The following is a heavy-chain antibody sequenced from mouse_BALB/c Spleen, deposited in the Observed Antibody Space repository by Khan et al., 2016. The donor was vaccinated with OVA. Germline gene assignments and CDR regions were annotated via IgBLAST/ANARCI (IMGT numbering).Heavy chain of an antibody. Sequence: EVQLQESGPSLVKPSQSLSLTCTVTGFSITSNYAWSWIRQFPGSKLEWMGYISYSGATNYNPSLKSRISVTRDTSENQFFLQLNSVTTEDTATYFFARQNYYGHALDYLGQGTSVTVSS. CDR3: ARQNYYGHALDY. V-gene: IGHV3-2*02. CDR1: GFSITSNYA. D-gene: IGHD1-2*01. J-gene: IGHJ4*01. CDR2: ISYSGAT.